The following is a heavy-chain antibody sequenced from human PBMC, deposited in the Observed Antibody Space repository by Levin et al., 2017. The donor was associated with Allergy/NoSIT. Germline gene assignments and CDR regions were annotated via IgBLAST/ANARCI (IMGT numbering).Heavy chain of an antibody. CDR3: ARVRNAGGRGWFDS. J-gene: IGHJ5*01. Sequence: SCTVSGDSISSGHYYWSWIRQSPGKGLEWIGHSYYSGTAYYNPSLKSRLTISVDTSQNQFSLNLNSVTAADTAVYYCARVRNAGGRGWFDSWGQGTLVTVSS. CDR1: GDSISSGHYY. D-gene: IGHD2-8*02. V-gene: IGHV4-31*03. CDR2: SYYSGTA.